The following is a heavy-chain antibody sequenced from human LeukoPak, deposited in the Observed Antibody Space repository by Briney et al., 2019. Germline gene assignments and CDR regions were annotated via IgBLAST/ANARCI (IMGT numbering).Heavy chain of an antibody. CDR2: IYYTGST. D-gene: IGHD3-10*01. Sequence: PSETLSLTCTVSGGSMSNSSYYWGWIRQPPGKGLEWIGSIYYTGSTYYNPSFKSRVTISVDTSKNQFSLKLSSVTAADTAVYYCASTYYYGSGNFAYWGQGTLVTVSS. V-gene: IGHV4-39*07. CDR1: GGSMSNSSYY. CDR3: ASTYYYGSGNFAY. J-gene: IGHJ4*02.